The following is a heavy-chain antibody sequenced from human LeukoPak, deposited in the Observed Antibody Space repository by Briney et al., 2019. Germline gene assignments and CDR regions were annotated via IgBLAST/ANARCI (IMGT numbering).Heavy chain of an antibody. J-gene: IGHJ3*02. CDR3: AGGFYYDSSGYYRAPSSAGAFDI. CDR2: IWYDGSNK. V-gene: IGHV3-33*01. Sequence: GGSLRLSCAASGFTFSSYGMHWVRQAPGKGLEWVAVIWYDGSNKYYADSVKGRFTISRDNSKNTLYLQMNSLRAEDTAVYYCAGGFYYDSSGYYRAPSSAGAFDIWGQGTMVTVSS. D-gene: IGHD3-22*01. CDR1: GFTFSSYG.